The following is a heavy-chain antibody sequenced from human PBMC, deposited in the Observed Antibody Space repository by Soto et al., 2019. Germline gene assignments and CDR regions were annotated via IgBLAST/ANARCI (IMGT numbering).Heavy chain of an antibody. J-gene: IGHJ4*02. CDR2: IDWDDDK. CDR3: ARIDRSGSSYGGFDY. CDR1: GFSLSTSGMC. V-gene: IGHV2-70*01. Sequence: SGPTLVNPTQTLTLTCTFSGFSLSTSGMCVSWIRQPPGKALEWLALIDWDDDKYYSTSLKTRLTISKDTSKNQVVLTMTNMDTVDTATYYCARIDRSGSSYGGFDYWGQGTLVTVSS. D-gene: IGHD1-26*01.